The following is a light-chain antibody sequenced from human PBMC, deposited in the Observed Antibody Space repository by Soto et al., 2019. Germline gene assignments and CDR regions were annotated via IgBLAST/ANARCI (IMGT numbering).Light chain of an antibody. J-gene: IGKJ5*01. CDR3: QQRGNWPPIT. V-gene: IGKV3-11*01. CDR2: DAS. CDR1: QSVSRF. Sequence: ETVLTQSPATLSLSPGERATLSCRASQSVSRFLAWYQQKPGQAPRLLIYDASNRATGIPARFSGSGSVTDFTLTISSLEPEDFAVYYYQQRGNWPPITFGQGTRLDIK.